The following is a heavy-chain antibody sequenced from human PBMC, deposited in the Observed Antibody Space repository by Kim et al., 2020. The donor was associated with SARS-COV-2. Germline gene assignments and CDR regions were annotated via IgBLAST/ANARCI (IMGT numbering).Heavy chain of an antibody. Sequence: GGSLRLSCAASGFTFSSYAMSWVRQAPGKGLEWVSAISGSGGSTYYADSVKGRFTISRDNSKNTLYLQMNSLRAEDTAVYYCAKDRFWGRHSGWLNYWGQGTLVTVSS. CDR2: ISGSGGST. CDR3: AKDRFWGRHSGWLNY. V-gene: IGHV3-23*01. D-gene: IGHD6-19*01. CDR1: GFTFSSYA. J-gene: IGHJ4*02.